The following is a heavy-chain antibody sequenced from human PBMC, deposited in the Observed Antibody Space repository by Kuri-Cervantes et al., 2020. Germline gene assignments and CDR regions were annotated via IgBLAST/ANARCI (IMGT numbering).Heavy chain of an antibody. D-gene: IGHD2-2*01. CDR1: GFTPSRNW. CDR2: INGDGSDT. CDR3: ATGYCSNLGEH. J-gene: IGHJ4*02. Sequence: LSLTCAASGFTPSRNWMHWVRLVPGKGLEWVSCINGDGSDTRYADSVRGRFAISRDNAKNTIYLQMDSLRAEDTATYYCATGYCSNLGEHWGQGTLVTVSS. V-gene: IGHV3-74*01.